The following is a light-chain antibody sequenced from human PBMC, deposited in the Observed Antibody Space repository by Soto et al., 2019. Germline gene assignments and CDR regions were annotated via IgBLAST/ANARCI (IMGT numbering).Light chain of an antibody. CDR2: DAS. CDR3: QQYSSSQIT. CDR1: QSVTNNY. V-gene: IGKV3-20*01. Sequence: EIVLTQSPGTLSLSPGERATLSCRASQSVTNNYLAWFQQKPGQAPRRLIYDASTRATGIPDRFSGSGSGADFTLTLSRLEPEDYAVYYCQQYSSSQITFGGGTKVEIK. J-gene: IGKJ4*01.